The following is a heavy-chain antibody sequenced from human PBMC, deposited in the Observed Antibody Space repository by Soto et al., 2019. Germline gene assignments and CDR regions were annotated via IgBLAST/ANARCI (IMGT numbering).Heavy chain of an antibody. D-gene: IGHD2-15*01. Sequence: QVQLVESGGGLVKPGGSLRLSCAASGFTFSDYYMSWIRQAPGKRLEWVSYISSSGSTIYYADSVKGRFTISRDNAKNSLYLQMNSLRAEDTAVYYCARPLLIGPYYYYGMDVWGQGTTVTVSS. CDR1: GFTFSDYY. CDR3: ARPLLIGPYYYYGMDV. V-gene: IGHV3-11*01. CDR2: ISSSGSTI. J-gene: IGHJ6*02.